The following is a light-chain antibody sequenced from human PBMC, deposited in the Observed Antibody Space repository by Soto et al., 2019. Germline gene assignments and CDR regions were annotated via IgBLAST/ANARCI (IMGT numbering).Light chain of an antibody. CDR1: SSNIGSNT. CDR3: AAWDDSLSGV. CDR2: SNN. V-gene: IGLV1-44*01. Sequence: QSVLTQPPSASGTPGQRVTISCSGSSSNIGSNTVNWYQQLPGTAPKLLIYSNNQRPSGVPDRFSGSKSGTSASLAISGLQPEDEADYYCAAWDDSLSGVFGGGTKLTVL. J-gene: IGLJ3*02.